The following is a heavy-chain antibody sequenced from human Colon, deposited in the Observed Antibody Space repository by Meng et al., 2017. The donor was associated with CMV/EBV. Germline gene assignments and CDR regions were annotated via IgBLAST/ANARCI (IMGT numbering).Heavy chain of an antibody. CDR1: GYTFTSYE. D-gene: IGHD6-19*01. V-gene: IGHV1-8*01. J-gene: IGHJ4*02. CDR2: MNAYNGNT. CDR3: TRGQFFSDY. Sequence: KISCKASGYTFTSYENPWVRQAPGQGLEWMGYMNAYNGNTGYVQKFQGRVTMTRDTSISTAYMELSSLRSDDTAVYYCTRGQFFSDYWGQGTLVTVSS.